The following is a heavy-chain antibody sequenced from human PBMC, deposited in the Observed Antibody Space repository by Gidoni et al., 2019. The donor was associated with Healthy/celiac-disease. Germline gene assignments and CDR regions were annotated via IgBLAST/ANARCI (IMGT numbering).Heavy chain of an antibody. D-gene: IGHD6-19*01. V-gene: IGHV1-3*01. CDR2: INAGNGNT. CDR1: GYTFTSYA. J-gene: IGHJ4*02. CDR3: ARVLGHSSGLYYFDY. Sequence: QVQLVQSGAEVKKPGASVKVSCKASGYTFTSYAMHWVRQAPGQRLEWMGWINAGNGNTKYSQKFQGRVTITRDTSASTAYMELSSLRSEDTAVYYCARVLGHSSGLYYFDYWGQGTLVTVSS.